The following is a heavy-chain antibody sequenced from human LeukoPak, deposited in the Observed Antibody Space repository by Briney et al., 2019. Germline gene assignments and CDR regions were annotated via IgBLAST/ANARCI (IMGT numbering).Heavy chain of an antibody. D-gene: IGHD3-10*01. Sequence: SETLSLTCTVSGGSISSYYWSWIRQPPGKGLEWIGYIYYSGSTNYNPSLKSRVTISVDTSKNQFSLKLSSVTAADTAVYYCARDMEITMVRGVSYYYYYYGMDVWGQGTTVTVSS. V-gene: IGHV4-59*01. CDR1: GGSISSYY. CDR3: ARDMEITMVRGVSYYYYYYGMDV. CDR2: IYYSGST. J-gene: IGHJ6*02.